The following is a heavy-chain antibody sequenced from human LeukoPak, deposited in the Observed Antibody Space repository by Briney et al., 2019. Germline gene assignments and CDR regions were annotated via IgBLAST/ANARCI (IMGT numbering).Heavy chain of an antibody. Sequence: GGSLRLSCAASGFTFSSYWMSWVRQAPGKGLEWVANIKQDGSEKYYVDSVKGRFTISKDNAKNTVYLQMNSLRAEGTAVYYCVSFYETYWGRGTLVTVSS. CDR2: IKQDGSEK. CDR3: VSFYETY. J-gene: IGHJ4*02. D-gene: IGHD2/OR15-2a*01. V-gene: IGHV3-7*01. CDR1: GFTFSSYW.